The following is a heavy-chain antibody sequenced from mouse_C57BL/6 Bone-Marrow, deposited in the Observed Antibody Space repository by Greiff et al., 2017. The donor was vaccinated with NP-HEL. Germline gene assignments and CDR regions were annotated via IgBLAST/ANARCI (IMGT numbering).Heavy chain of an antibody. CDR3: ARARDTPAWFAY. J-gene: IGHJ3*01. V-gene: IGHV1-64*01. CDR2: IHPNSGST. CDR1: GYTFTSYW. D-gene: IGHD3-3*01. Sequence: QVQLQQPGAELVRPGSSVKLSCKASGYTFTSYWMHWVKQRPGQGLEWIGMIHPNSGSTNYNEKFKSKATLTVDKSSSTAYMQLNSLTSEDSAVYYCARARDTPAWFAYWGQGTLVTVSA.